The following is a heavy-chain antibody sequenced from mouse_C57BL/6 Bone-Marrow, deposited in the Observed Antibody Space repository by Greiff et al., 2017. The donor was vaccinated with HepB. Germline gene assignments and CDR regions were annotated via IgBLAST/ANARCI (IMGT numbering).Heavy chain of an antibody. CDR1: GYTFTSYW. V-gene: IGHV1-53*01. Sequence: VQLQQPGTELVKPGASVKLSCKASGYTFTSYWMHWVKQRPGQGLEWIGNINPSNGGTNYNAKFKSKATMTVDKSSSTAYMQLSSLTSEDSAVYYCARKDTTVGYCDYWGQGTTLTVSS. D-gene: IGHD1-1*01. CDR2: INPSNGGT. CDR3: ARKDTTVGYCDY. J-gene: IGHJ2*01.